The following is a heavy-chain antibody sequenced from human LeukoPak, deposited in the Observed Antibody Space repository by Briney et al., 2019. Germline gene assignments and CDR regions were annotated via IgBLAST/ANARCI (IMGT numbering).Heavy chain of an antibody. CDR3: AKGLGVASLIVDALDM. Sequence: GRSLRLSCAASGFTFHDYAMHWVRQVPGKGLEWVSGITWNSGSVLYADSVRGRFTISRDNAKNSLYLQVNSLRPEDMAFYYCAKGLGVASLIVDALDMWGQGTMVTV. J-gene: IGHJ3*02. CDR2: ITWNSGSV. V-gene: IGHV3-9*03. D-gene: IGHD3/OR15-3a*01. CDR1: GFTFHDYA.